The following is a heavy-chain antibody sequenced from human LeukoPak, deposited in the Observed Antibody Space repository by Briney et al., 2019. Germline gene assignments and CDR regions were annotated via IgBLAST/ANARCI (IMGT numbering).Heavy chain of an antibody. Sequence: SETLSLTCTVSGGSISSYYWSWIRQPAGKGLVWIGRIYTSGSTNYNPSLKSRVTMSVDTSKNQFSLKLSSVTAADTAVYYCARDHEYYDILTGYYISDYFDYWGQGTLVTVSS. V-gene: IGHV4-4*07. CDR3: ARDHEYYDILTGYYISDYFDY. CDR2: IYTSGST. D-gene: IGHD3-9*01. J-gene: IGHJ4*02. CDR1: GGSISSYY.